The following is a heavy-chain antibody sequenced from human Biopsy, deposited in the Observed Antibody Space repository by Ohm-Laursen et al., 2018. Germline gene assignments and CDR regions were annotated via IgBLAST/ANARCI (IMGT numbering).Heavy chain of an antibody. D-gene: IGHD3-10*01. CDR2: IRSKAKSYAT. CDR3: TLEGAGFDN. V-gene: IGHV3-73*01. J-gene: IGHJ4*02. CDR1: GFTFSASA. Sequence: GSLRLSCVAFGFTFSASAVHWVRQASGKGLEWVGRIRSKAKSYATAYAASVTGRFTISRDDSKNTTYLQMNSLKTEDTAVYYCTLEGAGFDNWGQGALVTVSS.